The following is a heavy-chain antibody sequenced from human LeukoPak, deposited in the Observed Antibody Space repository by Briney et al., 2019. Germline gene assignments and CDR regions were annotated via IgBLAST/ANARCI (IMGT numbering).Heavy chain of an antibody. CDR3: AKNIALTGEFDS. Sequence: AASVKVSCKASGYTFTSYYMHWVRQAPGQGLEWMGIINPSGGSTSYAQKFQGRVTMTRDTSTSTVYMELSSLRSEDTAVYYCAKNIALTGEFDSWGQGTLVTVSS. CDR2: INPSGGST. CDR1: GYTFTSYY. D-gene: IGHD7-27*01. V-gene: IGHV1-46*01. J-gene: IGHJ4*02.